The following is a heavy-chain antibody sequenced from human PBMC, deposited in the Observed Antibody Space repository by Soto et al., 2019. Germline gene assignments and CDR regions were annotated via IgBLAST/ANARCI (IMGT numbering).Heavy chain of an antibody. J-gene: IGHJ4*02. CDR2: IYDSESA. CDR1: GESISSGGYY. CDR3: ARASSSSSAADY. Sequence: QVQLQESGPGLVKPSQTLSLTCNVSGESISSGGYYWSWIRHHPRKGLEWIGYIYDSESAYYNPSLMSPATSSMDTSKDHFAMRLSSVTDADTAVYYCARASSSSSAADYWGQGTLFTFSS. D-gene: IGHD6-6*01. V-gene: IGHV4-31*01.